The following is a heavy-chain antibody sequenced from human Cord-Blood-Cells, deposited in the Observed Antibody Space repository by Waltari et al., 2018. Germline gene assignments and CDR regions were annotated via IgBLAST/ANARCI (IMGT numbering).Heavy chain of an antibody. Sequence: QVQLVQSGAEVKKPGSSVKVSCKAPGGTFRSHAISWVRQAPGKGLEWMGGIIPILGIANYAQKFQGRVTITADESTSTAYMELSSLRSEDTAVYYCARAVVRGVIDYWGQGTLVTVSS. CDR2: IIPILGIA. CDR3: ARAVVRGVIDY. D-gene: IGHD3-10*01. V-gene: IGHV1-69*04. CDR1: GGTFRSHA. J-gene: IGHJ4*02.